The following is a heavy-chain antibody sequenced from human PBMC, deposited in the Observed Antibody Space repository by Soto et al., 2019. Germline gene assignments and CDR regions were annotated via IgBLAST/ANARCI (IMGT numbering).Heavy chain of an antibody. V-gene: IGHV1-2*02. D-gene: IGHD3-3*01. CDR2: INPATGGA. CDR1: GYPVTAYY. CDR3: ARGGGVGVAGSAAFDM. Sequence: QLHLVQSGAVVKKPGASVTVSCSASGYPVTAYYMHWVRQASGRGLEWMGGINPATGGAKYTRTFQGRVTMTGDRSTGTAFMELSGLPSEDPAVFYCARGGGVGVAGSAAFDMWGQGTLVTVSS. J-gene: IGHJ3*02.